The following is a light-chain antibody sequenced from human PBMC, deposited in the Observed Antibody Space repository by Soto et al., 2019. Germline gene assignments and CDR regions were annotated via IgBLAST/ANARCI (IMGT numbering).Light chain of an antibody. CDR1: QSISSY. Sequence: DIQMTQSPSSLSASVGDSVTITCRASQSISSYLNWYQQKPGKAPKLLIYAASSLPSGVPSRFSGSGSGTDFNLTISSLQPEDFETYYCQQSYSTRLLYTFGQGTKLEIK. CDR3: QQSYSTRLLYT. CDR2: AAS. J-gene: IGKJ2*01. V-gene: IGKV1-39*01.